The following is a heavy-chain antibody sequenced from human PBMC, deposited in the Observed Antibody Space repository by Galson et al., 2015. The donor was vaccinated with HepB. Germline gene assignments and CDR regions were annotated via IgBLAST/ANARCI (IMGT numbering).Heavy chain of an antibody. V-gene: IGHV6-1*01. Sequence: CAISGDSVPSNSAAWNWIRQSPSRGLEWLGRTYYRSKWFNDYAVSVKSRVMINADTSKNQFSLQLNSVTPEDTAVYYCARALSGYRSTWTYYFDYWGQGSLVTVSS. CDR1: GDSVPSNSAA. J-gene: IGHJ4*02. CDR2: TYYRSKWFN. D-gene: IGHD6-13*01. CDR3: ARALSGYRSTWTYYFDY.